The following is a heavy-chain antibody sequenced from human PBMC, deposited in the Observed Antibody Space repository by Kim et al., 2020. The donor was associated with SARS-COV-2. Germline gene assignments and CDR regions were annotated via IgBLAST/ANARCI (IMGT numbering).Heavy chain of an antibody. CDR1: GFTFSSYS. V-gene: IGHV3-21*01. J-gene: IGHJ6*02. CDR2: ISSSSSYI. D-gene: IGHD2-2*01. CDR3: ARDRYFVVVPAAMNGASYYYYYGMDV. Sequence: GGSLRLSCAASGFTFSSYSMNWVRQAPGKGLEWVSSISSSSSYIYYADSVKGRFTISRDNAKNSLYLQMNSLRAEDTAVYYCARDRYFVVVPAAMNGASYYYYYGMDVWGQGTTVTVSS.